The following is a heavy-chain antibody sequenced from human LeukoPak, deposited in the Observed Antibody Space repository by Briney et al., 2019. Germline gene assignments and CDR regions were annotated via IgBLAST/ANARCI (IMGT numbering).Heavy chain of an antibody. D-gene: IGHD3-3*01. CDR2: IRYDGSRK. J-gene: IGHJ6*03. CDR3: AKDGQDYDFWSAPYYMDV. V-gene: IGHV3-30*02. Sequence: GGSLRLSCAASGFTFSSYGMDWVRQAPGKGLEGVAFIRYDGSRKLYADSVKGRFTISRDNSKNTLYLQMNSLRAEDTAVYYCAKDGQDYDFWSAPYYMDVWGKGTTVTVSS. CDR1: GFTFSSYG.